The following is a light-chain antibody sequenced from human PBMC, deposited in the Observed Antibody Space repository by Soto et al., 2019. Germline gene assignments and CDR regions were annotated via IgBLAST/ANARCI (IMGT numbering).Light chain of an antibody. CDR1: SSNIGAGYD. V-gene: IGLV1-40*01. J-gene: IGLJ1*01. CDR2: GNS. Sequence: QSVLTQPPSVSGAPGQRVTISCTGSSSNIGAGYDVHWYQQLPGTAPILLIYGNSNRPSGVPDRFSGSKAGTSASLAITGFQAEDEADYYCQSYDSSLGYVFGTGTKRTVL. CDR3: QSYDSSLGYV.